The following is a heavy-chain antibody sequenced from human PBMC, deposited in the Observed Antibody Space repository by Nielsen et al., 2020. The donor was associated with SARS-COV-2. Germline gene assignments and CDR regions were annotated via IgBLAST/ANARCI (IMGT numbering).Heavy chain of an antibody. CDR2: INTNTGNP. J-gene: IGHJ6*02. Sequence: WVRQAPGQGLEWMGWINTNTGNPTYAQGFTGRFVFSLDTSVSTAYLQISSLKAEDTAVYYCARDRGGNWYYYGMDVWGQGTTVTV. CDR3: ARDRGGNWYYYGMDV. D-gene: IGHD1-20*01. V-gene: IGHV7-4-1*02.